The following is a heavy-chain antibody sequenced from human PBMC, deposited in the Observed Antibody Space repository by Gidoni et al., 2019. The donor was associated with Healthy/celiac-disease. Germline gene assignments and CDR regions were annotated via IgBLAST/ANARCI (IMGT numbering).Heavy chain of an antibody. CDR1: GLPLSSYA. CDR2: ISYDGSNK. D-gene: IGHD3-10*01. CDR3: ARDLKNYYGSGSYPPFFDY. Sequence: QVQPVESGGGVVQPGRSLRLPCAASGLPLSSYALHWVRQAPGKGLEWVAVISYDGSNKYYADSVKGRFTISRDNSKNTLYLQMNSLRAEDTAVYYCARDLKNYYGSGSYPPFFDYWGQGTLVTVSS. J-gene: IGHJ4*02. V-gene: IGHV3-30*01.